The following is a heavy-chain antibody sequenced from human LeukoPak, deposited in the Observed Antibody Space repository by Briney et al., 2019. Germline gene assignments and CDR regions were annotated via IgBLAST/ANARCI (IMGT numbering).Heavy chain of an antibody. CDR2: INAHNGNT. CDR1: GYTFTSYG. CDR3: ARVSTTRYYDSSGYYSFYFDY. J-gene: IGHJ4*02. V-gene: IGHV1-18*01. Sequence: GASVTVSCKASGYTFTSYGISWVRQAPGQGLEWMGWINAHNGNTNYAQKLQGRVTMTTDTSTSTAYMELRSLRSDDTAVYYCARVSTTRYYDSSGYYSFYFDYWGQGTLVTVSS. D-gene: IGHD3-22*01.